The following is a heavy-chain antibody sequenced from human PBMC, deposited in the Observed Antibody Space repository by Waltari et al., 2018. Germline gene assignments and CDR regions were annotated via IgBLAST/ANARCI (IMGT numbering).Heavy chain of an antibody. J-gene: IGHJ3*02. D-gene: IGHD1-26*01. CDR1: GGSISSYY. CDR2: IYYSGST. Sequence: QVQLQESGPGLVKPSETLSLTCTVSGGSISSYYWSWIRQPPGKGLEWIGYIYYSGSTNYNPALKSRVTISVDTSKNQFSLKLSSVTAADTAVYYCARSGIVGPTGRPNDAFDIWGQGTMVTVSS. V-gene: IGHV4-59*01. CDR3: ARSGIVGPTGRPNDAFDI.